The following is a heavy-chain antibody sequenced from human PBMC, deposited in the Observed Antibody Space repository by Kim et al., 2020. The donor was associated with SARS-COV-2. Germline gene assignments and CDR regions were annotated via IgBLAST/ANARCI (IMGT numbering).Heavy chain of an antibody. Sequence: GGSLRLSCAASGFTFSSYAMHWVRQAPGKGLEWVAVISYDGSNKYYADSVKGRFTISRDNSKNTLYLQMNSLRAEDTAVYYCARGGAWGYDSSGYYYSKEKYYYGMDVWGQGTTVTVSS. D-gene: IGHD3-22*01. V-gene: IGHV3-30*04. CDR3: ARGGAWGYDSSGYYYSKEKYYYGMDV. J-gene: IGHJ6*02. CDR2: ISYDGSNK. CDR1: GFTFSSYA.